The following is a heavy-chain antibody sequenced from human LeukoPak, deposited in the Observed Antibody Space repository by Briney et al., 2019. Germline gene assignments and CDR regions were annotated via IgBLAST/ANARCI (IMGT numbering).Heavy chain of an antibody. CDR2: ISYDGSNK. V-gene: IGHV3-30*18. D-gene: IGHD2-2*01. CDR1: GFTFSSYG. J-gene: IGHJ4*02. CDR3: AKDYRRYCSSTSCYHFDY. Sequence: QAGGSLRLSCAASGFTFSSYGMHWVRQAPGKGLEWVAVISYDGSNKYYADSVKGRFTISRDNSKNTLYLQMNSLRAEDTAVYYCAKDYRRYCSSTSCYHFDYWGQGTLVTVSS.